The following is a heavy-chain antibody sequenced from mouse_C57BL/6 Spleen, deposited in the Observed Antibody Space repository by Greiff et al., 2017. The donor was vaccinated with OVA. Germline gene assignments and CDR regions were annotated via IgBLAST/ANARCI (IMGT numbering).Heavy chain of an antibody. Sequence: VQLQQSGPELVKPGASVKISCKASGYTFTDYYMNWVKQSHGKSLEWIGDINPNNGGTSYNQKFKGKATLTVDKSSSTAYMELRSLTSDDSAVYYCARSGDGYLDYWGQGTTLTVSS. CDR1: GYTFTDYY. J-gene: IGHJ2*01. CDR3: ARSGDGYLDY. V-gene: IGHV1-26*01. CDR2: INPNNGGT. D-gene: IGHD2-3*01.